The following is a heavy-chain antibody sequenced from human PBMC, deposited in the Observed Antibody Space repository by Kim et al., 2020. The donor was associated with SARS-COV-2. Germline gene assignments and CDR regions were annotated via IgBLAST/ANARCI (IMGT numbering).Heavy chain of an antibody. Sequence: SETLSLTCTVSGGSISSSSYYWGWIRQPPGKGLEWIGSIYYSGSTYYNPSLKSRVTISVDTSKNQFSLKLSSVTAADTAVYYCARPYCSGGSCPPGLFGYWGQGTLVTVSS. CDR2: IYYSGST. D-gene: IGHD2-15*01. CDR3: ARPYCSGGSCPPGLFGY. J-gene: IGHJ4*02. CDR1: GGSISSSSYY. V-gene: IGHV4-39*01.